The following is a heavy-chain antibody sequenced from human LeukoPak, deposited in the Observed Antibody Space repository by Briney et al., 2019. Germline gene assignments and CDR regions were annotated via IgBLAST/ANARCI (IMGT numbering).Heavy chain of an antibody. J-gene: IGHJ4*02. CDR1: GFTFSSYS. D-gene: IGHD3-3*01. CDR2: ISSSSSYI. V-gene: IGHV3-21*01. CDR3: ARDLYDFWSY. Sequence: GRSLRLSCAASGFTFSSYSMNWVRQAPGKGLEWVSSISSSSSYIYYADSVKRRFTISRDNAKNSLYLQMNSLRAEDTAVYYCARDLYDFWSYWGQGTLVTVSS.